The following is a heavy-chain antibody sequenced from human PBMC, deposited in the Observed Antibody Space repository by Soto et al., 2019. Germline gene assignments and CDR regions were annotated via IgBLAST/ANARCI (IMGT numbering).Heavy chain of an antibody. J-gene: IGHJ3*02. Sequence: ASVKVSCKASGGTFSSYTISWVRQAPGQGLEWMGRIIPILGIANYAQKFQGRVTITADKSTSTAYMELSSLRSEDTAVYYCARRGELELRGGGAFDIWGQGTMVTVSS. D-gene: IGHD1-7*01. V-gene: IGHV1-69*02. CDR2: IIPILGIA. CDR1: GGTFSSYT. CDR3: ARRGELELRGGGAFDI.